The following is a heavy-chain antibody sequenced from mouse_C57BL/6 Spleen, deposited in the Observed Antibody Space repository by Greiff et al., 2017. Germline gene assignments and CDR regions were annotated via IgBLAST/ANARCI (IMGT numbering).Heavy chain of an antibody. V-gene: IGHV5-6*01. CDR1: GFTFSSHG. D-gene: IGHD1-1*01. J-gene: IGHJ4*01. CDR2: ISSGGSYT. Sequence: DVQLQESGGDLVKPGGSLKLSCAASGFTFSSHGMSWVRQTPDKRLEWVATISSGGSYTYYPDSVKGRFTISRDNAKNTLYLQMSSLKSEDTAMYYCARRGTTVVRDYYAMDYWGQGTSVTVSS. CDR3: ARRGTTVVRDYYAMDY.